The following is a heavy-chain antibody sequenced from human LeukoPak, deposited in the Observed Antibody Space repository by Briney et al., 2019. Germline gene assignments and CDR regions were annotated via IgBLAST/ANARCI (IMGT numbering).Heavy chain of an antibody. D-gene: IGHD3-10*01. Sequence: SETLSLTCAVYGGSFSSYYWGWIRQPPGKGLEWIGSIYYSGSTYYNPSLKSRVTISVDTSKNQFSLKLSSVTAADTAVYYCASPFIWRGAFDIWGQGTMVTVSS. CDR1: GGSFSSYY. V-gene: IGHV4-39*01. CDR3: ASPFIWRGAFDI. J-gene: IGHJ3*02. CDR2: IYYSGST.